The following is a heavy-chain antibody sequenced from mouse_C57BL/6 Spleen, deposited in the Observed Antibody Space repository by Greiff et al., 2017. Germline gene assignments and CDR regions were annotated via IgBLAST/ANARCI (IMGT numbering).Heavy chain of an antibody. CDR3: ARSKGDTTVVAYWFDY. V-gene: IGHV1-20*01. J-gene: IGHJ2*01. Sequence: VQLQQSGPDLVKPGDSVKISCKASGYSFTGYFMNWVIQSHGKSLKWIARISPYNGDTFYNQKFKGKATLTVDKSYSTAHMELRSLTSEDSAVYYCARSKGDTTVVAYWFDYWGQGTTLTVSS. CDR2: ISPYNGDT. CDR1: GYSFTGYF. D-gene: IGHD1-1*01.